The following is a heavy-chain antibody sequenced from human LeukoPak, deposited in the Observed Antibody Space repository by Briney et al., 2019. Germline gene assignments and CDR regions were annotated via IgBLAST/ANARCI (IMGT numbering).Heavy chain of an antibody. Sequence: SETLSLTCAVYGGSFSGYYWSWIRQPPGKGQEWIGEINHSGSTNYNPSLKSRVTISVDTSKNQFSLKLSSVTAADTAVYYCARGRAVAGTFGYWGQGTLVTVSS. J-gene: IGHJ4*02. V-gene: IGHV4-34*01. D-gene: IGHD6-19*01. CDR2: INHSGST. CDR3: ARGRAVAGTFGY. CDR1: GGSFSGYY.